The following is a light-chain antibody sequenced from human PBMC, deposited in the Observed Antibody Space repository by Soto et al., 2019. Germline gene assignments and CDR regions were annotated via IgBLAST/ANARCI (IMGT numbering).Light chain of an antibody. V-gene: IGLV1-40*01. CDR1: SSNIGAGYD. Sequence: QSVLTQPPSVSGAPGQRVTISCTGGSSNIGAGYDVHWYQQLPGTAPKLLIYGNSNRPSGVPDRFSGSKSGTSASLAITGLQAEDEADYYCCSYAGSYTYYVFGTGTKVTVL. CDR2: GNS. J-gene: IGLJ1*01. CDR3: CSYAGSYTYYV.